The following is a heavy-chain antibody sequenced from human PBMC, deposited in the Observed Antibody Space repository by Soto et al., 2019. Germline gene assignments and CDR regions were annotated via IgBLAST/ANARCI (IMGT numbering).Heavy chain of an antibody. CDR2: INTDGSTT. CDR3: ARDVCSGTSCYTGG. V-gene: IGHV3-74*01. D-gene: IGHD2-2*02. Sequence: EVQLVETGGGLLQPGGSLRLSCAASGFTFNHNWMHWVRQAPGKGLVWVSRINTDGSTTNYADSVKGRFTISRDNAKSTLYLQMTSLRVEDTAVYDCARDVCSGTSCYTGGWGQGTLVTVSS. CDR1: GFTFNHNW. J-gene: IGHJ4*02.